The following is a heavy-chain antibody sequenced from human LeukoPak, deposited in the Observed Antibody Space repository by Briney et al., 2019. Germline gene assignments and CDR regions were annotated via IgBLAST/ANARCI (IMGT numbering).Heavy chain of an antibody. Sequence: PGGSLRLSCAASGFTFSGYWMHWVRQAPGKGLVWVSRINSDGSSTSYADSVKGRFTISRDNAKDTLYLQMNSLRAEDTAVYYCARDRKPHSSSWHYYFDYWGQGTLVTVSS. J-gene: IGHJ4*02. D-gene: IGHD6-13*01. CDR1: GFTFSGYW. CDR3: ARDRKPHSSSWHYYFDY. CDR2: INSDGSST. V-gene: IGHV3-74*01.